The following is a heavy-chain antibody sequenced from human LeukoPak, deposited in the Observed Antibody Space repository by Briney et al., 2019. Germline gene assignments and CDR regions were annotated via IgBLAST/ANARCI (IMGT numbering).Heavy chain of an antibody. V-gene: IGHV4-59*01. D-gene: IGHD3-22*01. J-gene: IGHJ5*02. Sequence: SETLSLTCTVSGASISSYYWSWIRQPPGKGLEWIGYIYYSGSTNYNPSLKSRVTISVDTSKNQFSLRLSSVTAADTAVYYCAIHRYYYDSTGYYYQPWGQGTLVTVSS. CDR1: GASISSYY. CDR2: IYYSGST. CDR3: AIHRYYYDSTGYYYQP.